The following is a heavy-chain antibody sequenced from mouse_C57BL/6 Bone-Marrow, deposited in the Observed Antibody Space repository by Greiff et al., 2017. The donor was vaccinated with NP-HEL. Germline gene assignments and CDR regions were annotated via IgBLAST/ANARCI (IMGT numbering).Heavy chain of an antibody. CDR3: ARPIFITTVVADAMDY. CDR1: GFTFSSYG. D-gene: IGHD1-1*01. J-gene: IGHJ4*01. V-gene: IGHV5-6*01. Sequence: EVQGVESGGDLVKPGGSLKLSCAASGFTFSSYGMSWVRQTPDKRLEWVATISSGGSYTYYPDSVKGRFTISRDNAKNTLYLQMSSLKSEDTAMYYCARPIFITTVVADAMDYWGQGTSVTVSS. CDR2: ISSGGSYT.